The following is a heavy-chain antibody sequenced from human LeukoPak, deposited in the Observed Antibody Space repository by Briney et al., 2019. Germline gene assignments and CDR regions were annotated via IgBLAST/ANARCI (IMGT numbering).Heavy chain of an antibody. D-gene: IGHD3-22*01. J-gene: IGHJ6*02. CDR1: GDDFVNFW. CDR3: ARLKFMNYYDNSGSGMDV. CDR2: IYNGDSGT. Sequence: GASLKISCKGSGDDFVNFWIGWVRQMPGKGLEWMGIIYNGDSGTKYSPSFQGQVIISVDKSISTAYLQWSSLKASDTAMYFCARLKFMNYYDNSGSGMDVWGQGTSVTVS. V-gene: IGHV5-51*01.